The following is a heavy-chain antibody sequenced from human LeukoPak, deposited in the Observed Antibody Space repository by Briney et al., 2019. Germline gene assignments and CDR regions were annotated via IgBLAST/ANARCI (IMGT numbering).Heavy chain of an antibody. CDR1: GYTFTSYD. D-gene: IGHD7-27*01. CDR3: ARNVPRTGDFYY. V-gene: IGHV1-8*01. J-gene: IGHJ4*02. CDR2: MNPDSGNT. Sequence: ASVKASCKASGYTFTSYDINWVRQATGQGLEWMGWMNPDSGNTGYAQRFQGRITLTRDTSINTAYMELSSLRSEDTAVYYCARNVPRTGDFYYWGQGTLVTVSS.